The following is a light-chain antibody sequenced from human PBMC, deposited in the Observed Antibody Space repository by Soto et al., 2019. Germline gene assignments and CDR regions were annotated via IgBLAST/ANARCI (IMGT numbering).Light chain of an antibody. CDR3: CSYAGSSTVHVV. J-gene: IGLJ2*01. Sequence: QSALTQPASGAGSPGQSITISCTGTSSDVGSYNPVSWYQQHPGKAPKLMMYEGNKRPSRVSNRFSGSKSGNTASLTISGLQAEDEADYYCCSYAGSSTVHVVFGGGTKLPVL. V-gene: IGLV2-23*03. CDR2: EGN. CDR1: SSDVGSYNP.